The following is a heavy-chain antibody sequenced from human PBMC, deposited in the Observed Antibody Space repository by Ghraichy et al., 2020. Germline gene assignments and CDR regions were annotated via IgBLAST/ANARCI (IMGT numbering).Heavy chain of an antibody. V-gene: IGHV3-11*01. CDR2: SSSSGSRI. CDR3: ARILLWFGAYYFDF. Sequence: GSLRLSCAASGFTFSEYYVSWIRQAPGKGLEWVSYSSSSGSRIYYADSVKGRFTVSRDNAKNSLSLQMNSLRAEDTAVYYCARILLWFGAYYFDFWGQGTLVTVSS. D-gene: IGHD3-10*01. J-gene: IGHJ4*02. CDR1: GFTFSEYY.